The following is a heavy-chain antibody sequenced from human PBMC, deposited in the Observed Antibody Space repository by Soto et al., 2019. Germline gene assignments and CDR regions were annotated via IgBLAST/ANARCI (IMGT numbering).Heavy chain of an antibody. CDR2: IYTTGST. D-gene: IGHD2-15*01. V-gene: IGHV4-4*07. CDR3: DRDLGRAGIDI. CDR1: GGSIMSYY. J-gene: IGHJ6*02. Sequence: PSETLSLTCSVSGGSIMSYYWTWIRQAAGKGQEWIGRIYTTGSTNYNPSLKGRVTMSVDTSKNQFSLRLSSVTAADTAVYYCDRDLGRAGIDIWGQGTTVTVSS.